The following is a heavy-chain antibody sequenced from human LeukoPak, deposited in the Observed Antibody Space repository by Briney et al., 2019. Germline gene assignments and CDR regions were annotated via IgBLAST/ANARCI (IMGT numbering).Heavy chain of an antibody. J-gene: IGHJ6*02. CDR2: IYYSGST. CDR3: ARDRDYGDYMSYYYGMDV. CDR1: GGSISSYY. V-gene: IGHV4-59*01. Sequence: PSETLSLTCTVSGGSISSYYWSWIRQPPGKGLEWIGYIYYSGSTNYNPSLKSRVTISVDTSKNQFSLKLSSVTAADTAVYYCARDRDYGDYMSYYYGMDVWGQGTTVTVSS. D-gene: IGHD4-17*01.